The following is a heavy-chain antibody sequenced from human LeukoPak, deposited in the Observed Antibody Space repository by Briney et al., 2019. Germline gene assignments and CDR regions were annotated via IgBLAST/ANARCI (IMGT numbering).Heavy chain of an antibody. CDR1: GYTFTSYG. CDR2: ISAYNGNT. J-gene: IGHJ5*02. V-gene: IGHV1-18*01. CDR3: AREIAVAGNNWFDP. D-gene: IGHD6-19*01. Sequence: ASVKVSCKASGYTFTSYGISWVRQAPGQGLEWMGWISAYNGNTNYAQRLQGRVTTTTDTSTSTAYMELRSLRSDDTAVYYCAREIAVAGNNWFDPWGQGTLVTVSS.